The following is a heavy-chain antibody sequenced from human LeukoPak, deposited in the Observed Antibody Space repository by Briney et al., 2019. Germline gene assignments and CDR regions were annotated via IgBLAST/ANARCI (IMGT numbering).Heavy chain of an antibody. V-gene: IGHV4-34*01. CDR3: ARWYYDFWSGYRDAFDT. Sequence: SETLSLTCAVYGGSFSGYYWSWIRQPPGKGLEWIGKINHSGSTNYNPSLKSRVAISVDTSKNQFSLKLSSVTAADTAVYYCARWYYDFWSGYRDAFDTWGQGTMVTVSS. CDR2: INHSGST. J-gene: IGHJ3*02. D-gene: IGHD3-3*01. CDR1: GGSFSGYY.